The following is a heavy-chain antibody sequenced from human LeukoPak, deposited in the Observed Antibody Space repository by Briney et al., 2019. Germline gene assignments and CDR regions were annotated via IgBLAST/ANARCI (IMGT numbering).Heavy chain of an antibody. Sequence: GRSLRLSCAASGFTFDDYGMSWVRHAPGKGLEWVSGINWNGGSTGYADSVRGRFTISRDNAKNSLYLQMNSLRAEDTALYYCARADQLLHDYWGQGTLVTVSS. D-gene: IGHD2-2*01. CDR1: GFTFDDYG. V-gene: IGHV3-20*04. J-gene: IGHJ4*02. CDR3: ARADQLLHDY. CDR2: INWNGGST.